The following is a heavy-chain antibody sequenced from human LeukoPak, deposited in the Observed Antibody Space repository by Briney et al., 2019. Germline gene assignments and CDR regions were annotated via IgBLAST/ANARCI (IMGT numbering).Heavy chain of an antibody. V-gene: IGHV3-74*01. CDR1: GFTFSSYW. CDR3: ASGLVAARPAGAFDI. Sequence: AGGSLRLSCAASGFTFSSYWMHWVRQAPGKGLVWVSRINSDGSSTSYADSVKGRFTISRDNAKNTLYLEMNSLRVEDTAVYYCASGLVAARPAGAFDIWGQGTMVTVSS. J-gene: IGHJ3*02. CDR2: INSDGSST. D-gene: IGHD6-6*01.